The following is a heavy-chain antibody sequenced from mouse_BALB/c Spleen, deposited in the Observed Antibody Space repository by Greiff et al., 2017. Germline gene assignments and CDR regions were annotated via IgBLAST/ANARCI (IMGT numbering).Heavy chain of an antibody. CDR3: ARGKFITTGFDY. CDR2: ISNLAYSI. CDR1: GFTFSDYG. Sequence: EVHLVESGGGLVQPGGSRKLSCAASGFTFSDYGMAWVRQAPGKGPEWVAFISNLAYSIYYADTVTGRFTISRENAKNTLYLEMSSLRSEDTAMYYCARGKFITTGFDYWGQGTTLTVSS. D-gene: IGHD1-1*01. V-gene: IGHV5-15*02. J-gene: IGHJ2*01.